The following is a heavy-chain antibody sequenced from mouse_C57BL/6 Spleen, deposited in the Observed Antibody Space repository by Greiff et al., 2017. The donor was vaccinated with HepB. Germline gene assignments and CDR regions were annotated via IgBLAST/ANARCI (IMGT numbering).Heavy chain of an antibody. CDR3: AREGAYDGNYVFDY. Sequence: QVQLQQSGAELVRPGTSVKMSCKASGYTFTNYWIGWAKQRPGHGLEWIGAIYPGGGYTNYNEKFKGKATLTADKSSSTAYMQFSSLTSEDSAIYYCAREGAYDGNYVFDYWGQGTTLTVSS. CDR1: GYTFTNYW. D-gene: IGHD2-10*01. CDR2: IYPGGGYT. J-gene: IGHJ2*01. V-gene: IGHV1-63*01.